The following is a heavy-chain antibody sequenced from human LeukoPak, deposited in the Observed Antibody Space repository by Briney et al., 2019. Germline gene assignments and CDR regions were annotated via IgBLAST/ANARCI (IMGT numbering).Heavy chain of an antibody. CDR3: ARALATGGNSFDY. J-gene: IGHJ4*02. Sequence: GGSLRLSCAASGFTFSSYSMNWVRQAPGKGLEWVSSISSSSSYIYYADSAKGRFTISRDNAKNSLYLQMNSLRAEDTAVYYCARALATGGNSFDYWGQGTLVTVSS. CDR2: ISSSSSYI. V-gene: IGHV3-21*01. CDR1: GFTFSSYS. D-gene: IGHD4-23*01.